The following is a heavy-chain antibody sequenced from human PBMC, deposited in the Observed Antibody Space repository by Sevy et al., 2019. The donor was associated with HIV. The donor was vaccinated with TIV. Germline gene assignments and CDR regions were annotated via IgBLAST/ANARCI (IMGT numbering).Heavy chain of an antibody. J-gene: IGHJ4*01. V-gene: IGHV1-18*01. Sequence: ASVKVSCKASGYTFSDYGIGWVRQAPGKGLEWMGWINSYNTDTKYAQKFWGRVSMTTDTSTTAHMELRGLRSDDTAVYFCATFDDIKDFQLKFWGHGTLVTVSS. CDR1: GYTFSDYG. D-gene: IGHD2-2*01. CDR3: ATFDDIKDFQLKF. CDR2: INSYNTDT.